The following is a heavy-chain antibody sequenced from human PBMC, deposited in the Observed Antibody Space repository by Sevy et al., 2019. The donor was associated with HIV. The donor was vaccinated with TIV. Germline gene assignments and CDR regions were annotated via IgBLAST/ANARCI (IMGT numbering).Heavy chain of an antibody. CDR2: ISSGSSYI. CDR1: GFSFDTYS. D-gene: IGHD3-22*01. Sequence: GGSPRLSCIASGFSFDTYSMNWVRQTPGQGLEWVSSISSGSSYIYYADSVKGRFTISRDNAKNSLSLEMNSLRVEDTAIYYCARDDYDTTPCAFDVWGQGTMVTVSS. J-gene: IGHJ3*01. CDR3: ARDDYDTTPCAFDV. V-gene: IGHV3-21*06.